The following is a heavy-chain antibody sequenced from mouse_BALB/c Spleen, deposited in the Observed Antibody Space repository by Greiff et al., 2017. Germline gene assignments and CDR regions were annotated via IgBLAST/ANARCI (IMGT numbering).Heavy chain of an antibody. D-gene: IGHD2-10*01. J-gene: IGHJ2*01. CDR3: ARDQAYYGNYGPYFDY. CDR1: GYSITSGYY. Sequence: EVKLMESGPGLVKPSQSLSLTCSVTGYSITSGYYWNWIRQFPGNKLEWMGYISYDGSNNYNPSLKNRISITRDTSKNQFFLKLNSVTTEDTATYYCARDQAYYGNYGPYFDYWGQGTTLTVSS. CDR2: ISYDGSN. V-gene: IGHV3-6*02.